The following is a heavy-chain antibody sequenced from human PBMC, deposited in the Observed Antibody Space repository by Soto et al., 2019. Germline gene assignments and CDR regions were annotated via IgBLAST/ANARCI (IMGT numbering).Heavy chain of an antibody. CDR3: STKPTYGDPGSGFS. Sequence: HLVESGGGLVKPGGSLRLSCAASGFTFSHAWMGWVRQAPGKGLEWVGHIESRVEGGTRDYAAYVRGRFTISTDDSKNTVYLQMNSLKTEDTAVYYCSTKPTYGDPGSGFSWGQGTLVTVSS. V-gene: IGHV3-15*04. J-gene: IGHJ5*02. D-gene: IGHD4-17*01. CDR2: IESRVEGGTR. CDR1: GFTFSHAW.